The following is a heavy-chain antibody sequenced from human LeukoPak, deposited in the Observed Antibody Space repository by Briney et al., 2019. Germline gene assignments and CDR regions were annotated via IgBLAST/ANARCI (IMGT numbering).Heavy chain of an antibody. CDR1: GGSISSYY. Sequence: PSETLSLTCTVSGGSISSYYWSWIRQPPGKGLEWIGYIYYSGSTNYNTSLKSLATISVDTYKNQFPLKLSSVTAADTAVYYCARHYDSSGYYYLNYWGQGTLVTVSS. D-gene: IGHD3-22*01. V-gene: IGHV4-59*01. J-gene: IGHJ4*02. CDR3: ARHYDSSGYYYLNY. CDR2: IYYSGST.